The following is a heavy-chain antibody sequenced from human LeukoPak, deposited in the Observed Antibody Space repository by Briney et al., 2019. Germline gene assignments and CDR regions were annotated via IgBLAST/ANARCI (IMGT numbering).Heavy chain of an antibody. CDR2: ITPIFGTA. V-gene: IGHV1-69*13. CDR1: GGTFSSYA. Sequence: ASVKVSCKASGGTFSSYAISWVRQAPGQGLEWMGGITPIFGTANYAQKFQGRVTITADESTSTAYMELSSLRSEDTAVYYCARGVLFYYYYYMDVWGKGTTVTVSS. D-gene: IGHD2-21*01. J-gene: IGHJ6*03. CDR3: ARGVLFYYYYYMDV.